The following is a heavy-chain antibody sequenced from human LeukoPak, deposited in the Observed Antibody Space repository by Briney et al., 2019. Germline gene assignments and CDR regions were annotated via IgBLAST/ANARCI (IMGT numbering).Heavy chain of an antibody. D-gene: IGHD2-15*01. CDR3: ARGPGYCSGGSCIYFDY. J-gene: IGHJ4*02. Sequence: GGSLRLSCAASGFTLSRHPIFWVRQAPGKGLEWVAVISHDGGNKYYTDSVKGRFTISRDNAKNSLYLQMNSLRAEDTAVYYCARGPGYCSGGSCIYFDYWGQGTLVTVSS. CDR2: ISHDGGNK. V-gene: IGHV3-30*04. CDR1: GFTLSRHP.